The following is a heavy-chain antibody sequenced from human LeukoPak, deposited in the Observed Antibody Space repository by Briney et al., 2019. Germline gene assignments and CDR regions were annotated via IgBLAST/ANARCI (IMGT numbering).Heavy chain of an antibody. D-gene: IGHD2-15*01. J-gene: IGHJ4*02. CDR1: GFTFSIYC. CDR2: INQDASEK. Sequence: GGSLRLSCAASGFTFSIYCMSCVRHAPGKGLEWAANINQDASEKYYVDSVKGRFTISRDNAKNSLYLQMNSLRAEDTAVYYCARDRVYCSGGSCENTRFDYWGQGTLVTVSS. V-gene: IGHV3-7*05. CDR3: ARDRVYCSGGSCENTRFDY.